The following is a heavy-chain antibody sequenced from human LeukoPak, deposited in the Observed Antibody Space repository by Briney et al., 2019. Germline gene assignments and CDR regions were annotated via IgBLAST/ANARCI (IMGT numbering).Heavy chain of an antibody. J-gene: IGHJ5*02. V-gene: IGHV4-59*08. CDR2: MYYRGST. D-gene: IGHD3-3*01. CDR1: GGSISNYY. Sequence: SETLSLTCTVSGGSISNYYWSWIRQPPGKGPEWIGYMYYRGSTKYNPFLKSRVIISVDTSKNQFSLRLSSVTAADTAVYYCARLVWSGYPDWFDPWGQGTLVTVSS. CDR3: ARLVWSGYPDWFDP.